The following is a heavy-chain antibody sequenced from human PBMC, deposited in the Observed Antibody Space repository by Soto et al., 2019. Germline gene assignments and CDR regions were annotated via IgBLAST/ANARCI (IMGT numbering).Heavy chain of an antibody. J-gene: IGHJ4*02. CDR1: AFIFSNYS. Sequence: EVQLVESGGGLVEPGWSLRLSCAASAFIFSNYSMNWVRQPPGKGLEWVSSIDRSGSYMFYADSTKGRFTISRDNAKNSLCLKMNSLRVEDTAVYYCAREGPAQDFDCWGQGTLVAVSS. CDR3: AREGPAQDFDC. CDR2: IDRSGSYM. V-gene: IGHV3-21*06.